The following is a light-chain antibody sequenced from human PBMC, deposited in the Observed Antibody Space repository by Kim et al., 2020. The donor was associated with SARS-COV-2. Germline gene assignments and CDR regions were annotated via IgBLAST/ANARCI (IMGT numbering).Light chain of an antibody. J-gene: IGLJ2*01. Sequence: ELTQPPSASGTPGQRVTISCSGSSSNIGSNYVYWYQQLPGTAPKLLIYRNNQRPSGVPDRFSGSKSGTSASLAISGLRSEDEADYYCQSYDSSLSGVVFGGGTQLTVL. V-gene: IGLV1-47*01. CDR3: QSYDSSLSGVV. CDR1: SSNIGSNY. CDR2: RNN.